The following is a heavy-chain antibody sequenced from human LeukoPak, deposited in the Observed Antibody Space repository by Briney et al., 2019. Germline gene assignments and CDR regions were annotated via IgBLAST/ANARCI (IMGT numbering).Heavy chain of an antibody. V-gene: IGHV1-69*06. CDR3: ARRGITMVRDPHGGWFDP. CDR2: IIPIFGTA. D-gene: IGHD3-10*01. J-gene: IGHJ5*02. CDR1: GGTFSSYA. Sequence: SVKVSCTASGGTFSSYAISWVRQAPGQGLEWMGGIIPIFGTANYAQKFQGRVTITADKSTSTAYMELSSLRSEDTAVYYCARRGITMVRDPHGGWFDPWGQGTLVTVSS.